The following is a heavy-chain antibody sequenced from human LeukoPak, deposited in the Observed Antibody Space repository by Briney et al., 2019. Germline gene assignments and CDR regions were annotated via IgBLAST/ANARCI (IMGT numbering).Heavy chain of an antibody. CDR3: AKRAGTGTKHFDY. J-gene: IGHJ4*02. CDR1: GFTFSNYA. V-gene: IGHV3-23*01. CDR2: FSGSSSST. D-gene: IGHD1-1*01. Sequence: PGGSLRLSCAASGFTFSNYAMSWVRQAPGRGLEWVSTFSGSSSSTYYAASVKGRFTISRDNSKNTLYLQMSSLRAGDTAVYYCAKRAGTGTKHFDYWGQGALVTVSS.